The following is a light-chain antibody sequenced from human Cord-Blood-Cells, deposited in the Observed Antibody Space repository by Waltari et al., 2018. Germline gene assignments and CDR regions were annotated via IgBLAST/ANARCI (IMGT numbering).Light chain of an antibody. CDR1: SSDVGSYNL. V-gene: IGLV2-23*01. Sequence: QSALTQPASVSGSPGQSITISCTGTSSDVGSYNLVPWYPQHPGKAPKLMIYEGSKLPSGVSNRFSGSKSGNTASLTISGLQAEDEADYYCCSYAGSSTFYVFGTGTKVTVL. J-gene: IGLJ1*01. CDR2: EGS. CDR3: CSYAGSSTFYV.